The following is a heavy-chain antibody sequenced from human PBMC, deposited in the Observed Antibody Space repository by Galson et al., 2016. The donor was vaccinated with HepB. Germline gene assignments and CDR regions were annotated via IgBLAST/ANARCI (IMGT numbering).Heavy chain of an antibody. V-gene: IGHV3-11*01. CDR2: IRYSGDPM. CDR1: GFSFSDYY. J-gene: IGHJ4*02. Sequence: SLRLSCAASGFSFSDYYMAWIRQAPGKGLEWVSHIRYSGDPMSYADSVMGRFTISRDNAKNSLFLQMDRLRAEDSAIYYCVRVQTFYDYTWGTSRPRYFDYWGQGTLVTVSS. D-gene: IGHD3-16*02. CDR3: VRVQTFYDYTWGTSRPRYFDY.